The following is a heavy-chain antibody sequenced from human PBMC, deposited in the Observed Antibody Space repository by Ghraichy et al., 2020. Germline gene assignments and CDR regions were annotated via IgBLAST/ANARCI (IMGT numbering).Heavy chain of an antibody. CDR1: GGSISSSSYY. CDR3: ARLHSWGDYYDSSGSYNWFDP. Sequence: SETLSLTCTVSGGSISSSSYYWGWIRQPPGKGLEWIGSIYYSGSTYYNPSLKSRVTISVDTSKNQFSLKLSSVTAADTAVYYCARLHSWGDYYDSSGSYNWFDPGGQGTLVTVSS. J-gene: IGHJ5*02. D-gene: IGHD3-22*01. V-gene: IGHV4-39*01. CDR2: IYYSGST.